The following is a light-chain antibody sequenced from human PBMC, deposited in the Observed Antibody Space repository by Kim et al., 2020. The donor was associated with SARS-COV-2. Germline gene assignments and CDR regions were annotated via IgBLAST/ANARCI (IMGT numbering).Light chain of an antibody. J-gene: IGLJ2*01. CDR2: GNS. CDR1: SSNIGAGYD. V-gene: IGLV1-40*01. Sequence: QSVLTQPPSVSGAPGQRVTISCTGSSSNIGAGYDVHWYQQLPGTAPKLLIYGNSNRPSGVPDRFSGSKSGTPASLAITGLQAEDEADYYCQSYDSSLSGVFGGGTQLTVL. CDR3: QSYDSSLSGV.